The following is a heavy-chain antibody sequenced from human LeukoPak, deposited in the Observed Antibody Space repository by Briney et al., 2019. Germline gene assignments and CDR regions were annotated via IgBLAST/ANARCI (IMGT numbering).Heavy chain of an antibody. CDR3: ARDGTAITIFGVAPGNYFDY. V-gene: IGHV4-38-2*02. Sequence: SETLTLTCTVSGYSFSSGYYWGWIRQPPGPGLEWIGSICRSGSTFYNPSLRRRVTISVDTSKNQFSLKLSSVTAADTAVYYCARDGTAITIFGVAPGNYFDYWGQGTLVTVSS. CDR1: GYSFSSGYY. D-gene: IGHD3-3*01. CDR2: ICRSGST. J-gene: IGHJ4*02.